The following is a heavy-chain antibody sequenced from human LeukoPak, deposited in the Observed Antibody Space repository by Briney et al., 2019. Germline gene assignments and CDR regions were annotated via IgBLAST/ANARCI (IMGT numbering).Heavy chain of an antibody. CDR3: ARAGSSSTFNWFDR. D-gene: IGHD6-6*01. J-gene: IGHJ5*02. V-gene: IGHV3-21*01. CDR1: GFSFSSYS. Sequence: GGSLRLSCAASGFSFSSYSMNWVRQAPGKGPEWVSFISSGGMSTDYAASVQGRFTISRDNSEDSLFLQLNSLRADDTAVYYCARAGSSSTFNWFDRWGQGTLVTVSS. CDR2: ISSGGMST.